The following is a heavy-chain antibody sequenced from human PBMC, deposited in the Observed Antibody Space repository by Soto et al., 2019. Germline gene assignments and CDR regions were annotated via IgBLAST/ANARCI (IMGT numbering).Heavy chain of an antibody. D-gene: IGHD3-16*01. V-gene: IGHV4-39*01. CDR3: ARLPKDFLGYFFDY. CDR1: GGSISSSSYY. Sequence: QLQLQESGPGLVKPSATRSLTCPVSGGSISSSSYYWGWIRQPPGKGLEWIGSIYYSGSTYYNPSLKSRVTISVDTSKNQFSLKLSSVTAADTAVYYCARLPKDFLGYFFDYWGQGTLVTVSS. J-gene: IGHJ4*02. CDR2: IYYSGST.